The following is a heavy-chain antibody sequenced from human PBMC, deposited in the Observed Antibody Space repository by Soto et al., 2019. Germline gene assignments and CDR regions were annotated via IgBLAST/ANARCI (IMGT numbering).Heavy chain of an antibody. CDR1: GGTFSSYA. Sequence: QVQLVQSGAEVKKPGSSVKVSCKASGGTFSSYAISWVRQAPGQGLEWMGGIIPIFGTANYAQKFQGRVTMTADESTSTAYMELSSLRSEDTAVYYCARDVGMGNIVVLPAGTEPYGMDVWGQGTTVTVAS. D-gene: IGHD2-2*01. V-gene: IGHV1-69*12. J-gene: IGHJ6*02. CDR3: ARDVGMGNIVVLPAGTEPYGMDV. CDR2: IIPIFGTA.